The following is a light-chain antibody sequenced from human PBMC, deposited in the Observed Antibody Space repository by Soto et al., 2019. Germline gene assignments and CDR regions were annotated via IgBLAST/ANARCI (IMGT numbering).Light chain of an antibody. CDR2: GAS. CDR1: QSVSSSY. Sequence: EIVLTQSPGTLYLSRGERATLSCRASQSVSSSYLAWYQQKPGQAPRLLIYGASSRATGIPDRFSGSGSGTDFTLTISRLEPEDFAVYYSQQYGSSPYTFGQGTKLEIK. CDR3: QQYGSSPYT. J-gene: IGKJ2*01. V-gene: IGKV3-20*01.